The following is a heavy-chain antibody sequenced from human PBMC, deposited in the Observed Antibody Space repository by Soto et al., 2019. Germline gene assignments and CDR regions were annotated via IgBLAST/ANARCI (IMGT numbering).Heavy chain of an antibody. CDR1: GFTFSSYA. D-gene: IGHD3-22*01. V-gene: IGHV3-30-3*01. Sequence: GGSLRLSCAASGFTFSSYAMHWVRQAPGKGLEWVAVISYDGSNKYYADSVKGRFTISRDNSKNTLYLQMNSLRAEDTAVYYCARDGHYYDSSGYYFGWFDPWGQGTLVTVSS. CDR2: ISYDGSNK. J-gene: IGHJ5*02. CDR3: ARDGHYYDSSGYYFGWFDP.